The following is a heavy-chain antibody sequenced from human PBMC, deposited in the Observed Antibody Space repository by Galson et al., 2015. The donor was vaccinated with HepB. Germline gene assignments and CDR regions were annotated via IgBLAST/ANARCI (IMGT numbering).Heavy chain of an antibody. CDR1: GYSFTTYW. CDR2: IYPGDSET. Sequence: QSGAEVKKPGESLKISCKASGYSFTTYWIAWVRQMPGKGLEWMGIIYPGDSETKYSPSFQGQVTISADKSISTAYLQWSSLRASDTAMYYCARRLFSHRSPGFDVWGQGTMVIVSS. V-gene: IGHV5-51*03. J-gene: IGHJ3*01. CDR3: ARRLFSHRSPGFDV. D-gene: IGHD3-10*02.